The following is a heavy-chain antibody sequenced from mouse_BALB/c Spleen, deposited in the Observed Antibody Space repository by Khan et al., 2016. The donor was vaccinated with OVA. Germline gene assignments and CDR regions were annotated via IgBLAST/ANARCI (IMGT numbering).Heavy chain of an antibody. CDR2: ISYSGSP. Sequence: EVQLQESGPGLVKPSQSLSLTCTVTGYSITSNYAWYWIRQFPGNKLEWMGYISYSGSPNYTPSLKSRFSITRDTSKNPFFLQLNSVTTEDTATYYCARGNYYGYAMDYWGQGTSITVSS. CDR1: GYSITSNYA. CDR3: ARGNYYGYAMDY. J-gene: IGHJ4*01. V-gene: IGHV3-2*02. D-gene: IGHD1-1*01.